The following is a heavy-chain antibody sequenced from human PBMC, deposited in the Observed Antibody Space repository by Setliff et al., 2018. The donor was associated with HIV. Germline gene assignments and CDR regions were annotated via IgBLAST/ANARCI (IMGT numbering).Heavy chain of an antibody. V-gene: IGHV1-18*01. Sequence: GASVKVSCKTSGYMFIAYGMSWVRRAPGQGLEWMGWIGPYNGRTEYAQEFQGRVSLTADRSTDTAYMELSGLRSEDTAIYYCVLYSTGASRSDYWGQGTLVTVSS. CDR3: VLYSTGASRSDY. J-gene: IGHJ4*02. D-gene: IGHD2-8*01. CDR2: IGPYNGRT. CDR1: GYMFIAYG.